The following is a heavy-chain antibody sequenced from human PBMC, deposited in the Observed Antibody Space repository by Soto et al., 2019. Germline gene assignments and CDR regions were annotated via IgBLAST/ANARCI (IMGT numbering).Heavy chain of an antibody. Sequence: QVQLVQSGVEVKKPGSSVKVSCKASGGTFSSYTISWVRQAPGQGLEWMGRIIPILGIANYAQKFQGRVTITADKSTSTAYMELSSLRSEDTAVYYCARDSLAVAGNDYWGQGTLVTVSS. D-gene: IGHD6-19*01. CDR3: ARDSLAVAGNDY. J-gene: IGHJ4*02. CDR1: GGTFSSYT. V-gene: IGHV1-69*08. CDR2: IIPILGIA.